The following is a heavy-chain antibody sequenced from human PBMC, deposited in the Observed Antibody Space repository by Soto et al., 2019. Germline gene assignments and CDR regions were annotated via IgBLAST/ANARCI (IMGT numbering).Heavy chain of an antibody. CDR3: AKGWGYDSTDYYYAY. J-gene: IGHJ4*02. CDR2: IIPIFATA. CDR1: GGSFNRHT. Sequence: QVQLVQSGAEVRKPGSSVRVPCKASGGSFNRHTISWVRQAPGQGLEWMGGIIPIFATANHAQKFQGRVTIIADESTSTGYIEFSSLRSDETAIYYCAKGWGYDSTDYYYAYWGQGTLVIVSS. D-gene: IGHD3-22*01. V-gene: IGHV1-69*01.